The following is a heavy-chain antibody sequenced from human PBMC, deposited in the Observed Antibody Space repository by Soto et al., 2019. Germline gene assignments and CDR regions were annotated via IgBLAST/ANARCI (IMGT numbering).Heavy chain of an antibody. CDR3: ARDRVIRSTSLAHWFDP. CDR1: SGSITSDGYY. Sequence: QAQLVESGPGLVKPSQTLSLTCTVSSGSITSDGYYWSWLRQSPGKGLEWIGYIYNNGRTYYNPSLESRVSISIDTPNHQFSLTLRSVTAADTAVYYCARDRVIRSTSLAHWFDPWGQGAQVTVSS. CDR2: IYNNGRT. D-gene: IGHD3-10*01. V-gene: IGHV4-31*03. J-gene: IGHJ5*02.